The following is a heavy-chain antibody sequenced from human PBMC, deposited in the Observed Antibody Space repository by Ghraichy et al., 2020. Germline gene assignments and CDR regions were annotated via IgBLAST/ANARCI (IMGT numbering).Heavy chain of an antibody. J-gene: IGHJ6*02. CDR2: ISSSSRSI. V-gene: IGHV3-48*02. D-gene: IGHD4-23*01. CDR3: ARASSVVRFYYYAGMDV. Sequence: GGSLRLSCVGSGFTFSGSNMNWVRQSPGKGLEWVSYISSSSRSIFYADSVKGRFTISRDNAQNSLSLQMNSLRDEDTAVYYCARASSVVRFYYYAGMDVWGQGTTVSVSS. CDR1: GFTFSGSN.